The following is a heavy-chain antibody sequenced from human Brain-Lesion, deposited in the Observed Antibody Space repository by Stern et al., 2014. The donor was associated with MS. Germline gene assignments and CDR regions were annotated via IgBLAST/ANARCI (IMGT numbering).Heavy chain of an antibody. CDR2: IMQDGSEQ. Sequence: VQLVESGGGLAKPGGSLRLSCAASGLSFSGYWMNWVRQAPGKGLEWVAYIMQDGSEQYYVDSVKGRFTISRATHKKSQSLHMNSLRAEDAVFYFCARGRDYFGPWGQGALVTVSS. V-gene: IGHV3-7*01. CDR3: ARGRDYFGP. CDR1: GLSFSGYW. J-gene: IGHJ4*02.